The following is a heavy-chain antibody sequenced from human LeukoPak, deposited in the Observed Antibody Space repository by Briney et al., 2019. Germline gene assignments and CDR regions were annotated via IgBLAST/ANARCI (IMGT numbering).Heavy chain of an antibody. D-gene: IGHD3-10*01. Sequence: GGSLRLSCAASGFTFSSYSMNWVRQAPGKGLEWVAAISGSGGSTYCADSVKGRFTISRDNPKNTLYLQMNSLRAEDTAVYYCAKIPNNYYGSGSPYYFDYWGQGTLVTVSS. J-gene: IGHJ4*02. V-gene: IGHV3-23*01. CDR3: AKIPNNYYGSGSPYYFDY. CDR2: ISGSGGST. CDR1: GFTFSSYS.